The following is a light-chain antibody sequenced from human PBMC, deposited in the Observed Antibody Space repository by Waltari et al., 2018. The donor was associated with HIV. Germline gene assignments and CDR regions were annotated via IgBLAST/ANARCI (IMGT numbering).Light chain of an antibody. CDR1: SRDVGGYHY. J-gene: IGLJ1*01. V-gene: IGLV2-11*01. CDR3: CSYAGSYTYV. CDR2: DVS. Sequence: QSALTQPRSVSGSPGQSVTISCTGTSRDVGGYHYVSWYQQHPGKAPKLVIYDVSKRPSGVPDRFSGSKSANTASLTISGLQAEDEADYYCCSYAGSYTYVFGTGTKVTVL.